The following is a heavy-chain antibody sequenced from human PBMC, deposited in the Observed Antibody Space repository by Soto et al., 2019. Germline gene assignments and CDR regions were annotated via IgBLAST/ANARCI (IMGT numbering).Heavy chain of an antibody. J-gene: IGHJ4*02. CDR3: AKYGYGSGSYDY. D-gene: IGHD3-10*01. CDR1: GFTFSSYA. Sequence: EVQLLESGGGLVQPGWSLRLSCAASGFTFSSYAMSWVRQAPGKGLEWVSAISGSGGSTYYADSVQGRFTISRDNSKNRLYLQMNSQRAEDTAVYYCAKYGYGSGSYDYWGQRTRVTVSS. V-gene: IGHV3-23*01. CDR2: ISGSGGST.